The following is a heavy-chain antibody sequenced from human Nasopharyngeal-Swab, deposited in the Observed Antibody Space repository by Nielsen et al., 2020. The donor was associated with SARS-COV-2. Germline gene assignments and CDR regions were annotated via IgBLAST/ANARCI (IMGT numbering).Heavy chain of an antibody. Sequence: WIRQPPGKGLEWIGYIYYSGSTYYNPSLKSRVTISVDTPKNQFSLKLSSVTAADTAVYYCARARTRTIFGVVGWFDPWGQGTLVTVSS. CDR3: ARARTRTIFGVVGWFDP. CDR2: IYYSGST. J-gene: IGHJ5*02. D-gene: IGHD3-3*01. V-gene: IGHV4-31*02.